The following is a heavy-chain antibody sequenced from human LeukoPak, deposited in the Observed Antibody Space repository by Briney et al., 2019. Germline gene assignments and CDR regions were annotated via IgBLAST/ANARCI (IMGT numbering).Heavy chain of an antibody. V-gene: IGHV1-2*02. J-gene: IGHJ4*02. CDR1: GYTFTGYY. Sequence: ASVKVSCKASGYTFTGYYMHWVRQAPGQGLEWMGWINPNSGGTNYAQKFQGRVTMTRDTSISTAYMELSRLRSDDTAVYYCARDQLAVAGISFDYWAREPWSPSPQ. D-gene: IGHD6-19*01. CDR3: ARDQLAVAGISFDY. CDR2: INPNSGGT.